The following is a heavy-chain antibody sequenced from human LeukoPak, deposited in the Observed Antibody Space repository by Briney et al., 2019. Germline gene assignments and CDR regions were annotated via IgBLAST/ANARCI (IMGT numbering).Heavy chain of an antibody. CDR2: IWYDGSNK. Sequence: GGSLRLPCAASGLTFSSYGMHWVRQAPGKGLEWVAVIWYDGSNKYYADSVKGRFTISRDNSKNTLYLQLNSLRAEDPAVYYCARGPYGDYALDAFDIWGQGTMVTVSS. D-gene: IGHD4-17*01. V-gene: IGHV3-33*01. J-gene: IGHJ3*02. CDR1: GLTFSSYG. CDR3: ARGPYGDYALDAFDI.